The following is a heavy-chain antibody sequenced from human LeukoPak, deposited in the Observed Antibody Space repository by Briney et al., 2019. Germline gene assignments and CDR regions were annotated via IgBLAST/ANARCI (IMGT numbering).Heavy chain of an antibody. CDR2: ISYDGNNK. CDR1: GFTFSSYA. D-gene: IGHD2-21*01. V-gene: IGHV3-30*04. J-gene: IGHJ4*02. CDR3: ARVYSDYFDY. Sequence: GGSLRLSCAPSGFTFSSYAMHWVRQAPGKGLEWVAVISYDGNNKYYADSVKGRFTISRDKSKNTLYLQMNSLRAEDTAVYYCARVYSDYFDYWGQGTLVTVSS.